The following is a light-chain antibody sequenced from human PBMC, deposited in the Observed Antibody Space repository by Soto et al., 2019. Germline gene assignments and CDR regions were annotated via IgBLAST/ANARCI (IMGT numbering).Light chain of an antibody. CDR1: SSNIGSAY. CDR3: AAWDDSLVV. Sequence: QSVLTQPPSASGTPGQTVTISCSGSSSNIGSAYIYWYQHLPGTAPKLLIYRNNQRPSGVPDRFSASKSGTSASLAISGLRSEDDADYYCAAWDDSLVVVCGGTKLTVL. CDR2: RNN. J-gene: IGLJ2*01. V-gene: IGLV1-47*01.